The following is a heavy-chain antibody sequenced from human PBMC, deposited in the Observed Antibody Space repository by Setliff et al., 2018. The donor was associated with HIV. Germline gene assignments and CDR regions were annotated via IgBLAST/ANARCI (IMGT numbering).Heavy chain of an antibody. J-gene: IGHJ4*02. CDR2: ISGSGGST. CDR3: AKSGTGIIYFDY. D-gene: IGHD1-1*01. CDR1: GFTFSSYA. V-gene: IGHV3-23*01. Sequence: RLSCAASGFTFSSYAMSWVRQAPGKGLEWVSAISGSGGSTYYADSVKGRFTISRDNSKNMLYLQMNSLRAEDTAVYYCAKSGTGIIYFDYWGQGTLVTVSS.